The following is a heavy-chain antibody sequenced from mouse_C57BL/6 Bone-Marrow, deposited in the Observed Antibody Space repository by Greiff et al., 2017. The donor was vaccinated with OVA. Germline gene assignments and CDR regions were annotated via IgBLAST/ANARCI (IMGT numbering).Heavy chain of an antibody. CDR2: ISGGGGNT. Sequence: DVMLVESGGGLVKPGGSLKLSCAASGFTFSSYTMSWVRQTPEKRLEWVATISGGGGNTYYPDSVKGRFTISRDNAKNTLYLQMSSLRSEDTALYHCARPWFAYWGQGTLVTVSA. CDR1: GFTFSSYT. J-gene: IGHJ3*01. CDR3: ARPWFAY. V-gene: IGHV5-9*01.